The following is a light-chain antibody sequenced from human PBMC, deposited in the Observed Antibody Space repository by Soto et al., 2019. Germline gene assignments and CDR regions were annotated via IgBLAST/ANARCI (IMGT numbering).Light chain of an antibody. CDR2: DAS. CDR3: QQYNSYSE. Sequence: DIHITQSPSTLSASVGDRVTITCRASQSISSWLAWYQQKPGKAPKLLIYDASSLESGVPSRFSGSGSGTEFTLTISSLQPDDFATYYCQQYNSYSEFGQGTKV. CDR1: QSISSW. J-gene: IGKJ1*01. V-gene: IGKV1-5*01.